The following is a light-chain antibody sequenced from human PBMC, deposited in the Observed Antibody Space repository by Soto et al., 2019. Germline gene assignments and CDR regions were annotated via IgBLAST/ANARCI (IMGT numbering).Light chain of an antibody. CDR3: PHYDSYSEA. CDR2: KAS. Sequence: KLTEYRSTLDACGGHRVTINCRASLSIRNWLAWYQQKPGKAPKLLIYKASTLKSGVPSRFSGSGSGTEFTLTISSLQPDDFATYYCPHYDSYSEAFGQVAKVDNK. J-gene: IGKJ1*01. V-gene: IGKV1-5*03. CDR1: LSIRNW.